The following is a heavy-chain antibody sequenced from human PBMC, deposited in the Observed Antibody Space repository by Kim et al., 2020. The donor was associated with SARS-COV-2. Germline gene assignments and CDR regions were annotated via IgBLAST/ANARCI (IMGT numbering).Heavy chain of an antibody. CDR1: GGTFSSYA. Sequence: SVKVSCKASGGTFSSYAISWVRQAPGQGLEWMGGIIPIFGTANYAQKFQGRVTITADESTSTAYMELSSLRSEDTAVYYCATARGIAAAGIHLDAFDIWGQGTMVTVSS. J-gene: IGHJ3*02. D-gene: IGHD6-13*01. V-gene: IGHV1-69*13. CDR2: IIPIFGTA. CDR3: ATARGIAAAGIHLDAFDI.